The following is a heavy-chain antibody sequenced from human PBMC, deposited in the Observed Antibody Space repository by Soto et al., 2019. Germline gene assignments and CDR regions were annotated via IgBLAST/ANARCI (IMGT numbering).Heavy chain of an antibody. CDR3: ARMAPPGDY. V-gene: IGHV1-18*01. CDR1: GYTFTIYG. J-gene: IGHJ4*02. Sequence: QVQLVQSGAEVKKPGASVKVSCKASGYTFTIYGISWVRQAPGQGLEWMGWMSAYNGNKKYAQKLKGRVTRTTDTSTSAAYMELRSLRSDDTAVYYCARMAPPGDYWGQGTLVAGSS. CDR2: MSAYNGNK.